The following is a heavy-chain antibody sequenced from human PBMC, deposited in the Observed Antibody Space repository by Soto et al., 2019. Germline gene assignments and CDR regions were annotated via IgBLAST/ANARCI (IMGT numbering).Heavy chain of an antibody. CDR2: VTGSGGQI. Sequence: PVGSLRLSCAASGFTISTYAMTWVRQAPGKGLECVSGVTGSGGQIHYADSVKGRFTISKDNSKNTLYLQMSSLREEDTALYYCAKDAVYKDGLWLMDSWGQGTLVTVSS. CDR1: GFTISTYA. J-gene: IGHJ5*02. D-gene: IGHD2-21*01. V-gene: IGHV3-23*01. CDR3: AKDAVYKDGLWLMDS.